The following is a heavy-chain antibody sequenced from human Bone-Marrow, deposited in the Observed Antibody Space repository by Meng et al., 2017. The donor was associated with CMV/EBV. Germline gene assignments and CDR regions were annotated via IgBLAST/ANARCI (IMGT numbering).Heavy chain of an antibody. Sequence: ASVKVSCKASGYTFTSYDISWVRQATGQGLEWMGWMNPNSGNTGYAQKFQGRVTMTRNTSISTAYMELSSLRSEDTAVYYCARVWYSSSWYGPWDYYYGMDVWGQGTTVTVSS. D-gene: IGHD6-13*01. CDR1: GYTFTSYD. CDR3: ARVWYSSSWYGPWDYYYGMDV. V-gene: IGHV1-8*01. J-gene: IGHJ6*02. CDR2: MNPNSGNT.